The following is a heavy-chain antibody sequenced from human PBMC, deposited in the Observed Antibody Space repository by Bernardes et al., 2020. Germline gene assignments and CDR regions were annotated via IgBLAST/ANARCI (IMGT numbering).Heavy chain of an antibody. J-gene: IGHJ4*02. Sequence: SESLSLTCAVYGGSFSGYYWSWIRQPPGKGLEWIGEINHSGSTNYNPSLKSRFTISVDTSKNQFSLKLSSVTAADTAVYYCARCRKFTYYYDSSGYFPYDYWGQGTLVTVSS. CDR3: ARCRKFTYYYDSSGYFPYDY. D-gene: IGHD3-22*01. CDR2: INHSGST. V-gene: IGHV4-34*01. CDR1: GGSFSGYY.